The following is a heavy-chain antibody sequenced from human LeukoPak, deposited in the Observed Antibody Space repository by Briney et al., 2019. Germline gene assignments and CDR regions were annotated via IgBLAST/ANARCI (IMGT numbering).Heavy chain of an antibody. CDR3: ARGGAYHAFDI. Sequence: GGSLRLSCAASGFTFSSPWIYWVRQAPGKGLVYVSRINNDGSGTTYADSVKGRFTISRDNAKNTLYLQMDSLRVEDTAVYYCARGGAYHAFDIWGQGTMVTVSS. J-gene: IGHJ3*02. CDR1: GFTFSSPW. V-gene: IGHV3-74*01. D-gene: IGHD2-2*01. CDR2: INNDGSGT.